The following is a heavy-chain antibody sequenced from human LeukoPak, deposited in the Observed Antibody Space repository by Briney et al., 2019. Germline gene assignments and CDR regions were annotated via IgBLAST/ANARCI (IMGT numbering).Heavy chain of an antibody. CDR2: FDPEDGET. V-gene: IGHV1-24*01. CDR1: GYTLTELS. J-gene: IGHJ4*02. D-gene: IGHD3-9*01. Sequence: GASVKVSCKGSGYTLTELSMQWVGQAAGKGGEGMGGFDPEDGETIYAQKFQGRVTMTEDTSTDTAYMELSSLRSEDTAVFFFAPKKAYDILTGLWGQGTLVTVSS. CDR3: APKKAYDILTGL.